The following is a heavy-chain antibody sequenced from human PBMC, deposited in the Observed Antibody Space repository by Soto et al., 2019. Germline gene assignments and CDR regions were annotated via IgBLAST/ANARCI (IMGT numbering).Heavy chain of an antibody. V-gene: IGHV3-30-3*01. CDR2: ISYDGGNK. CDR3: ARGDFRDGYNLGDY. D-gene: IGHD5-12*01. Sequence: QVQLVESGGGVVQPGRSLRLSCAASGFTFSSSAMHWVRQAPGKGLEWVTVISYDGGNKYYADSVKGRFTSSRDNSKNKLYLQLNSLRAADTAVYYCARGDFRDGYNLGDYWGQGTLVTVSS. J-gene: IGHJ4*02. CDR1: GFTFSSSA.